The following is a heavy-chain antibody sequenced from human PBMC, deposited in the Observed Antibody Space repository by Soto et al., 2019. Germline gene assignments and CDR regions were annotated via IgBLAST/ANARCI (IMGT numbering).Heavy chain of an antibody. Sequence: QVQLVESGGGVVQPGRSLRLSCAASGFTFSSYAMHWVRQAPGKGLEWVAVISYDGSNKYYADSVKGRFTISRDNSKDTLYLQMNSLRAEDKAVYYWGRVGSSSLSGGYYFDYWGQGTLVTVSS. CDR2: ISYDGSNK. J-gene: IGHJ4*02. D-gene: IGHD6-13*01. CDR1: GFTFSSYA. V-gene: IGHV3-30-3*01. CDR3: GRVGSSSLSGGYYFDY.